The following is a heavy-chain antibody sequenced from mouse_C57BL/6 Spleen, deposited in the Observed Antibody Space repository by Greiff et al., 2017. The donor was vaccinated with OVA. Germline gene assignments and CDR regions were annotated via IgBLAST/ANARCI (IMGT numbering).Heavy chain of an antibody. D-gene: IGHD2-5*01. CDR3: ARRIYYSNPYWYFDV. V-gene: IGHV1-50*01. Sequence: QVQLQQPGAELVKPGASVKLSCKASGYTFTSYWMQWVKQRPGQGLEWIGEIDPSDSYTNYNQKFKGKATLTVDTSSSTAYMQLSSLTSEDSAVYYCARRIYYSNPYWYFDVWGTGTTVTVSS. CDR1: GYTFTSYW. CDR2: IDPSDSYT. J-gene: IGHJ1*03.